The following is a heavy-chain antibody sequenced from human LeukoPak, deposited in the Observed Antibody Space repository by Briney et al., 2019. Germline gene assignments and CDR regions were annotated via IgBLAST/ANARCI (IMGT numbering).Heavy chain of an antibody. V-gene: IGHV3-74*01. CDR2: ISPDGSTS. J-gene: IGHJ4*02. CDR1: GFTFRSYW. CDR3: ARGYSSSNDY. Sequence: GGSLRLSCAASGFTFRSYWMHWVRQAPGKGLVWVSRISPDGSTSAYADSVKGRLTISRDNAKNMLYVQMNSLRAEDTAVYYCARGYSSSNDYWGQGTLVTVSS. D-gene: IGHD6-6*01.